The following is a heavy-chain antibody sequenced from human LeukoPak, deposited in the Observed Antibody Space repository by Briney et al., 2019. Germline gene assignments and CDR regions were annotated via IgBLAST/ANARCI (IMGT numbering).Heavy chain of an antibody. Sequence: GWIRQPPGKGLEWIGSIYDSGSTYYNPSLKSRVTISVDTSKNQFSLKLNSVTAADTAVYYCASPNVDTTQYWGQGTLVTVSS. D-gene: IGHD5-18*01. CDR2: IYDSGST. CDR3: ASPNVDTTQY. V-gene: IGHV4-39*01. J-gene: IGHJ4*02.